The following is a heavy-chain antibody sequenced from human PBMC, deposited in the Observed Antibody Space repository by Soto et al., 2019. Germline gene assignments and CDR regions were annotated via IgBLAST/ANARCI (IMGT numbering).Heavy chain of an antibody. CDR3: VGGNGFDY. CDR2: IKGDGSER. CDR1: GFTFSTYW. V-gene: IGHV3-7*01. D-gene: IGHD5-12*01. Sequence: EVQLVESGGGLVQPGGSLRLSCAGFGFTFSTYWMTWVRQAPGKGLEWVANIKGDGSERYYVDSVKGRFTISRDNAKNSLYLQMNSLRTEDTAVYYCVGGNGFDYWGQGTLVTVSS. J-gene: IGHJ4*02.